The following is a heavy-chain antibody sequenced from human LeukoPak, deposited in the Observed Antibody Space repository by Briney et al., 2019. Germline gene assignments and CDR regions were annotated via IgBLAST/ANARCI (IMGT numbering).Heavy chain of an antibody. Sequence: SGPTLVNPTQTLTLTCTFSGFSLSTSGMCVTWIRQPPGKALEWLARTDWDDDKYYSTSLKTRLTISKDTSKNQVVLTMTNMDPVDTATYYCARMRAYSNVYYFDYWGQGTLVTVSS. V-gene: IGHV2-70*11. CDR3: ARMRAYSNVYYFDY. J-gene: IGHJ4*02. CDR2: TDWDDDK. D-gene: IGHD4-11*01. CDR1: GFSLSTSGMC.